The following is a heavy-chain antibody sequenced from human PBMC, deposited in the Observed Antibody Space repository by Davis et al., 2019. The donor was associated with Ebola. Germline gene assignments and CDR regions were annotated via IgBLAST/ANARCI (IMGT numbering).Heavy chain of an antibody. CDR2: INPNSGGT. Sequence: ASVKVSCKASGYTFTGYYMHWVRQAPGQGLEWMGWINPNSGGTNYAQKFQGRVTMTRDTSISTAYMELSRLISDDTAVYYCARGLVLPGYDFWGADYYGMDVWGQGTTVTVSS. V-gene: IGHV1-2*02. CDR3: ARGLVLPGYDFWGADYYGMDV. CDR1: GYTFTGYY. J-gene: IGHJ6*02. D-gene: IGHD3-3*01.